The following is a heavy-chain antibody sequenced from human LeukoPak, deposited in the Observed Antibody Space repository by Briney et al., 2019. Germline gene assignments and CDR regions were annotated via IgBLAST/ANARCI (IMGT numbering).Heavy chain of an antibody. D-gene: IGHD3-10*01. J-gene: IGHJ4*02. V-gene: IGHV6-1*01. Sequence: SQTLLLTCAISGDSVSSNSAAWNWIRQSPARGLEWLGRTYYRSKWHNDYAPSVKSRITINPDTSKNQFSLQVNSMTPEDTAVYYCVRSRGDLDYWGQGTLVTVSS. CDR2: TYYRSKWHN. CDR1: GDSVSSNSAA. CDR3: VRSRGDLDY.